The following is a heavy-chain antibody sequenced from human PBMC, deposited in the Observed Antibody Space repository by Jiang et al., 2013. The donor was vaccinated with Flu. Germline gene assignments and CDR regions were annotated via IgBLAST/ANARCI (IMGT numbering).Heavy chain of an antibody. V-gene: IGHV3-23*01. J-gene: IGHJ4*02. CDR2: ISGSGGST. CDR1: GFTFSSYA. CDR3: AKDSDYYGSGSYDY. Sequence: QLLESGGGLVQPGGSLRLSCAASGFTFSSYAMSWVRQAPGKGLEWVSAISGSGGSTYYADSVKGRFTISRDNSKNTLYLQMNSLRAEDTAVYYCAKDSDYYGSGSYDYWGQGTLVTVSS. D-gene: IGHD3-10*01.